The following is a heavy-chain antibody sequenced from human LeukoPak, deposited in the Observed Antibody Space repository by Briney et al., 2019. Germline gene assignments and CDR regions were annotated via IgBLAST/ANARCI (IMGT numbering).Heavy chain of an antibody. CDR1: GGSISSYY. Sequence: PSETLSLTCTVSGGSISSYYWSWIRQPPGKGLEWIGYIYYSGSTNYNPSLKSRVTISVDTSKNQFSLKLSSVTAADTAVYYCARVCCSIYDSSGYYNPWGQGTLVTVSS. CDR3: ARVCCSIYDSSGYYNP. D-gene: IGHD3-22*01. CDR2: IYYSGST. V-gene: IGHV4-59*01. J-gene: IGHJ5*02.